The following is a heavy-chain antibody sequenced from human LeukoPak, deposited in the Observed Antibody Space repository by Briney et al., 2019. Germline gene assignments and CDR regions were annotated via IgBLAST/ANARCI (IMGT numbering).Heavy chain of an antibody. D-gene: IGHD3-22*01. V-gene: IGHV3-23*01. CDR3: AKDGTTMIVVVYYFDY. CDR2: ISGSGGST. Sequence: GGSLRLSCAASGSTFSSYAMSWVRQAPGKGLEWVSAISGSGGSTYYADSVKGRFTISRDNSKNTLYLQMNSLRAEDTAVYYCAKDGTTMIVVVYYFDYWGQGTLVTVSS. CDR1: GSTFSSYA. J-gene: IGHJ4*02.